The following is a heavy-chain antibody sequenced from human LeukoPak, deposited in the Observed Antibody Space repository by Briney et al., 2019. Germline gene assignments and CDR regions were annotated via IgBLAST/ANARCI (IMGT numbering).Heavy chain of an antibody. J-gene: IGHJ4*02. CDR2: ISGSGGST. CDR3: AKVDSGYDSGGGDY. CDR1: GFTFSDFA. Sequence: GGSLRLSCAASGFTFSDFAMSWVRQAPGKGLEWVSAISGSGGSTYYADSVKGRFTISRDNSKNTLYLQMNSLRAEDTAVYYCAKVDSGYDSGGGDYWGQGTLVTVSS. D-gene: IGHD5-12*01. V-gene: IGHV3-23*01.